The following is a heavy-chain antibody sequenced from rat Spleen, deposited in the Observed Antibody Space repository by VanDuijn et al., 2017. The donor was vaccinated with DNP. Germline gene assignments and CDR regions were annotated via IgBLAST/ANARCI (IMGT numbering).Heavy chain of an antibody. CDR3: ARFGGSSGDY. Sequence: EVQLVESGGGLAQPGRSLKLSCAASGFTFSDYYMAWVRRAPTKGLEWVAYISYDGVSTYNGGSVKGRFTISRDIAKNTLYLEMNSLRSEDTATYYCARFGGSSGDYWGQGVMVTVSS. CDR1: GFTFSDYY. CDR2: ISYDGVST. D-gene: IGHD4-3*01. J-gene: IGHJ2*01. V-gene: IGHV5-22*01.